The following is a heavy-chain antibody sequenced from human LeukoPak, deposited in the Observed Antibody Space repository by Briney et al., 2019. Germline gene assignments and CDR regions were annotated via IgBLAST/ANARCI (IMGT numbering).Heavy chain of an antibody. V-gene: IGHV1-2*02. D-gene: IGHD2/OR15-2a*01. CDR2: IKPDTGET. CDR3: ARWYSDPYTAVYSDAFHI. Sequence: ASVKVSCRTSGYMFSVHYLHWLRQVPGQGLEVLGWIKPDTGETKYARGFQGRVTITRDTSISTGYMELSRLTSDDTAVDYCARWYSDPYTAVYSDAFHIWGQGTRVTVAS. CDR1: GYMFSVHY. J-gene: IGHJ3*02.